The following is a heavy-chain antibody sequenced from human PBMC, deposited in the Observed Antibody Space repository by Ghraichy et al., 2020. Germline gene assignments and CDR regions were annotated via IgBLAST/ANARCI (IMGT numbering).Heavy chain of an antibody. D-gene: IGHD2-2*01. V-gene: IGHV4-59*01. Sequence: GTLSLTCTVSGDSLNNYYWSWIRQAPGKGLEWIGSIYHNGRTKYNPSLKSRVTMSVDTSKNQFSLSLTSVTAADTAVFYCARDQEWRASSSGFDPWGQGTLVSVSP. CDR3: ARDQEWRASSSGFDP. J-gene: IGHJ5*02. CDR2: IYHNGRT. CDR1: GDSLNNYY.